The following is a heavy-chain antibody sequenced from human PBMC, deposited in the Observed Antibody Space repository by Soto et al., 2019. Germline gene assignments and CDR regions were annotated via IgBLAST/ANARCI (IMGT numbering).Heavy chain of an antibody. J-gene: IGHJ5*02. CDR2: MNPNSGNT. CDR1: GYTFTSYD. D-gene: IGHD3-3*01. Sequence: QVQLVQSGAEVKKPGASVKVSCTASGYTFTSYDINWVRQATGQGLEWMGWMNPNSGNTGYAQKVQGRVTMTRNTSKSTAYMELSSLRSEHTAVYYCASVGLTGFGVATIVPWGQGTLVTVSS. V-gene: IGHV1-8*01. CDR3: ASVGLTGFGVATIVP.